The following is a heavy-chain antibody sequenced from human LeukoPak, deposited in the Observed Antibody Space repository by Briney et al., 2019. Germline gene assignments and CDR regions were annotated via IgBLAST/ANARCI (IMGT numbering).Heavy chain of an antibody. CDR2: INHSGST. CDR3: ARDFTF. CDR1: SGSFSGYY. Sequence: SETLSLTCAVYSGSFSGYYWSWIRQPPGKGLEWIGEINHSGSTNYNPSLKSRVTISVDTSKNQFSLKLSSVTAADTAVYYCARDFTFWGQGTLVTVSS. J-gene: IGHJ4*02. D-gene: IGHD3-3*01. V-gene: IGHV4-34*01.